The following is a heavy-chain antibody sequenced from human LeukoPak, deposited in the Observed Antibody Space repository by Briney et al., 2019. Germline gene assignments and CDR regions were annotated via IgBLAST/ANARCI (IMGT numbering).Heavy chain of an antibody. CDR3: ARHRSRVGGSDAFDI. CDR1: GYSFTSYW. J-gene: IGHJ3*02. CDR2: IYPGDSDT. Sequence: GESLKISCKGSGYSFTSYWIGWVRQMPGKGLEWMGIIYPGDSDTRYSPSFQGQVTISADKSISTAYLQWSSLKASDTAMYYCARHRSRVGGSDAFDIWGQGTMVTVSS. V-gene: IGHV5-51*01. D-gene: IGHD3-16*01.